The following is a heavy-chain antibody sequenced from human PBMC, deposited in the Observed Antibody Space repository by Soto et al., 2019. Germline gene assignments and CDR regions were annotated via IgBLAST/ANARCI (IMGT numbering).Heavy chain of an antibody. D-gene: IGHD2-15*01. V-gene: IGHV1-69*01. CDR1: GGTFSSYA. J-gene: IGHJ6*02. Sequence: QLQLVQSGAEVKKPVSSVKVSCKASGGTFSSYAISWVRQAHGQGLEWMGGIIPIFGTSNYAQELQGRGTITADESTITSFMEWTSRRSDDTAGFYCASLLLQGDGRVTTSVYYYAYGMDVGGQGTTVTVSS. CDR2: IIPIFGTS. CDR3: ASLLLQGDGRVTTSVYYYAYGMDV.